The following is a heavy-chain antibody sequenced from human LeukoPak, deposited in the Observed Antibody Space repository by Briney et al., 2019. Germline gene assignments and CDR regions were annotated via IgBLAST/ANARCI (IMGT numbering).Heavy chain of an antibody. J-gene: IGHJ4*02. D-gene: IGHD3-22*01. V-gene: IGHV3-30*02. CDR3: AKDRTGDYDTSGYYFDY. Sequence: PGGSLRLSCAASGFIFSTYGMHWVRQAPGKGLEWVACIRYDGINKYYADSLKGRFTISRDNSKNTLYLQMNSLRAEDTAVYYCAKDRTGDYDTSGYYFDYWGQGTLVTVSS. CDR2: IRYDGINK. CDR1: GFIFSTYG.